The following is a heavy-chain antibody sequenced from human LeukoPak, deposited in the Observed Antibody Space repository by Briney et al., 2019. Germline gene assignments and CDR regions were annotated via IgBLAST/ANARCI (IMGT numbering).Heavy chain of an antibody. CDR1: GFTFSSYW. V-gene: IGHV3-7*05. J-gene: IGHJ4*02. CDR2: IKQDGSEK. D-gene: IGHD3-3*01. CDR3: ARDREWQFTDY. Sequence: GGSLRLSCAASGFTFSSYWMSWVRQAPGKGLEWVAIIKQDGSEKNYVDSVKGRFTISRDNAKKSLYLQMNSLRAEDTAVYYCARDREWQFTDYWGQGNLVTVSS.